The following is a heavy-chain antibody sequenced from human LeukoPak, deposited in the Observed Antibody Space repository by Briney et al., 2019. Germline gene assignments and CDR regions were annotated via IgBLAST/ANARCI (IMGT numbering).Heavy chain of an antibody. CDR3: AKYAMRETFCCDY. CDR2: ISAGGSRT. CDR1: GFTFSDYT. Sequence: PGGSLRLSCAASGFTFSDYTMTWVRQAPGKGLEWVSGISAGGSRTYYSESVKGRFTISRDNSKNTLYLQMNSLRVEDTALYYCAKYAMRETFCCDYWGQGTLVTVSS. J-gene: IGHJ4*02. D-gene: IGHD3-16*01. V-gene: IGHV3-23*01.